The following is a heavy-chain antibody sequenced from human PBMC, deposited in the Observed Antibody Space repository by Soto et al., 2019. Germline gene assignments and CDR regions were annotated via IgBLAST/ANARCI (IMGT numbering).Heavy chain of an antibody. CDR2: ISSSSSYI. J-gene: IGHJ6*02. D-gene: IGHD3-3*01. V-gene: IGHV3-21*01. Sequence: EVQLVESGGGLVKPGGSLRLSCAASGFTFSSYSMNWVRQAPGKGLEWVSSISSSSSYIYYADSVKGRFTISRDNAKNSLYLQMNSLRAADTAVYYCARDFRGGYDFWSGYFPGGYYYGMDVWGQGTTVTVSS. CDR3: ARDFRGGYDFWSGYFPGGYYYGMDV. CDR1: GFTFSSYS.